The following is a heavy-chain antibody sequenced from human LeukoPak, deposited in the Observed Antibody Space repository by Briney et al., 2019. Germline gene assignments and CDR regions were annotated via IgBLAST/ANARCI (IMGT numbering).Heavy chain of an antibody. CDR2: ISGSGGST. D-gene: IGHD6-13*01. CDR3: AKDIGYSSSWPLDYYYGMDV. J-gene: IGHJ6*02. CDR1: GFTFSSYV. V-gene: IGHV3-23*01. Sequence: GGSLRLSCAASGFTFSSYVMTWVRQAPGKGLEWVSAISGSGGSTYYADSVKGRFTISRDNSKNTLYLQMNSLRAEDTAVYYGAKDIGYSSSWPLDYYYGMDVWGQGTTVTVSS.